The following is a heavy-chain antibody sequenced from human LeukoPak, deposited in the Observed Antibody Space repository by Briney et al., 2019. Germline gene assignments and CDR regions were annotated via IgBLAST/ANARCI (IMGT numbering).Heavy chain of an antibody. J-gene: IGHJ4*02. CDR2: ISNTGSPI. Sequence: PGGSLRLSCVVSGFTFRNEEMNWVRQAPGKGLEWIAYISNTGSPIHYRDSVKGRFTISRDNAQSSLFLQMNSLRPGDTAIYYCARGGNYAPFDYWGQGVLVAVSS. V-gene: IGHV3-48*03. D-gene: IGHD1-26*01. CDR1: GFTFRNEE. CDR3: ARGGNYAPFDY.